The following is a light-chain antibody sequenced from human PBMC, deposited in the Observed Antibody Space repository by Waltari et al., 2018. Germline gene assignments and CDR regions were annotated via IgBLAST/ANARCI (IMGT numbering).Light chain of an antibody. J-gene: IGLJ2*01. CDR3: AAWDDSLNVVV. Sequence: QSVLTQPPSASGTPGQRVTISCSGSSSNIGSNTLNWYQQLPGTAPKLLIYSNNRRPSGVPDRLAGSKSGTSASLAISGLQSEDEADYYWAAWDDSLNVVVFGGGTKLTVL. V-gene: IGLV1-44*01. CDR2: SNN. CDR1: SSNIGSNT.